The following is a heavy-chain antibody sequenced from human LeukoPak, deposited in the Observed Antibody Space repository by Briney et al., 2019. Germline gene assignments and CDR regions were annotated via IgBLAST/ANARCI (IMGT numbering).Heavy chain of an antibody. CDR1: GYTFTSDG. J-gene: IGHJ4*02. CDR2: ISAYNGNT. CDR3: ARVGSNYDILTGYEY. D-gene: IGHD3-9*01. Sequence: ASVKVSCKASGYTFTSDGISWVRQAPGQGLEWMGWISAYNGNTNYAQKLQGRVTMTTDTSTSTAYMELRSLRSDDTAVYYCARVGSNYDILTGYEYWGQGTLVTVSS. V-gene: IGHV1-18*01.